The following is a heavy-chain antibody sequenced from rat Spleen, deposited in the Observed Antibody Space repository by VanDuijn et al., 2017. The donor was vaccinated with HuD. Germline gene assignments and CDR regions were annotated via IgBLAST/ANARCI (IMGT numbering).Heavy chain of an antibody. CDR2: ISNAGDT. CDR1: GFTFSNYD. CDR3: TDTGDY. J-gene: IGHJ2*01. D-gene: IGHD4-1*01. Sequence: EVQLVESGGGLVQPGRSMKLSCAASGFTFSNYDMAWVRQGPTKGLEWVASISNAGDTYYPDSVKGRFSISRENAKSTTYLHMNSLRSEDTATYYCTDTGDYWGQGVMVTVSS. V-gene: IGHV5-25*01.